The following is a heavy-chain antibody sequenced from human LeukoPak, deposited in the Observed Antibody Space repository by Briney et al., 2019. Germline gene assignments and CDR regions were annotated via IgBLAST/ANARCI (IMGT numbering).Heavy chain of an antibody. CDR1: GFSFSNYA. V-gene: IGHV3-23*01. Sequence: PGGSLRLSCVASGFSFSNYAMSWVRQAPGKGLEWVSAISGSGVSTYFADSVKGRFTVSRDNSKNTLYLQMSSVRAEDTAVYYCAKGSLGKCDYWGQGTLVTVSS. D-gene: IGHD7-27*01. CDR2: ISGSGVST. CDR3: AKGSLGKCDY. J-gene: IGHJ4*02.